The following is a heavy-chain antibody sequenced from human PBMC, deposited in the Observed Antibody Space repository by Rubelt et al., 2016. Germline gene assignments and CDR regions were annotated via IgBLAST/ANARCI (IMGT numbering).Heavy chain of an antibody. CDR2: IRGSNGDT. D-gene: IGHD3-16*01. CDR3: AADVWGFNDY. CDR1: GYTFKSYG. J-gene: IGHJ4*02. Sequence: QVQIVQYGAEGKKPGASVKVSCKASGYTFKSYGMSWVRQAPGQGLEWMGWIRGSNGDTNYEQKLQGRVTVTTATSTSTAYMELRSLGSEDTAVYYCAADVWGFNDYWGQGTLVTVSS. V-gene: IGHV1-18*01.